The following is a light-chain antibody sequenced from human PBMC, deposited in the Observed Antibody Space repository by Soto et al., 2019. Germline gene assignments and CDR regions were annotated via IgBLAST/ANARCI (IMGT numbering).Light chain of an antibody. CDR1: QSVGSNY. CDR2: GAS. V-gene: IGKV3-20*01. CDR3: QQYTTSPFT. Sequence: EIVLTQSPGTLSLSPGERATLYCRASQSVGSNYLAWYQQKPGQAPRVLIYGASSRATGIPDRFSGSGSGADFTLTISRLEPEDFAVYYCQQYTTSPFTFGPGTKMD. J-gene: IGKJ3*01.